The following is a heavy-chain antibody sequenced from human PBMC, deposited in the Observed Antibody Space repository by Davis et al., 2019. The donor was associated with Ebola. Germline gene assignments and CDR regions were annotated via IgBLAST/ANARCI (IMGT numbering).Heavy chain of an antibody. J-gene: IGHJ5*02. CDR2: SNSDGSST. CDR1: GFTFSNYG. V-gene: IGHV3-74*03. Sequence: GESLKISCAAPGFTFSNYGMHWVRQAPGKGLVWVSRSNSDGSSTTYADSVKGRFTISRGNAKHTLYLQMNSLSAEDTAVYYCTRGLYCSGGSCYSRAFDPWGQGTLVTVSS. CDR3: TRGLYCSGGSCYSRAFDP. D-gene: IGHD2-15*01.